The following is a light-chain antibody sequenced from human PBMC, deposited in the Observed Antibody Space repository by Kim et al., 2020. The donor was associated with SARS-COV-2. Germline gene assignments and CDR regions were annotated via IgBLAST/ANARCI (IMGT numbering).Light chain of an antibody. CDR2: DVS. J-gene: IGLJ2*01. CDR1: SSDVGGYNY. Sequence: QSALTQPASVSGSPGQSITISCTGTSSDVGGYNYVSWYQQHPGKAPKVMIYDVSNRPSGVSNRFSGSKSGNTASLTISGLQAEDEADYYCSSYTTGYTLVLFGGGTQLTVL. CDR3: SSYTTGYTLVL. V-gene: IGLV2-14*03.